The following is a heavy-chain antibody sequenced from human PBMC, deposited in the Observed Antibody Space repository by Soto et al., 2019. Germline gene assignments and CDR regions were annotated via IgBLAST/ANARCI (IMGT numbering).Heavy chain of an antibody. Sequence: ASVNVSCKASGYTFTSYDINWVRQATGQGLEWMGWMNPNSGNTGYAQKFQGRVTMTRNTSISTAYMELSSLRSEDTAVYYCARSVVVPAAIGGDAFDIWGQGTMVTVSS. V-gene: IGHV1-8*01. D-gene: IGHD2-2*02. CDR3: ARSVVVPAAIGGDAFDI. J-gene: IGHJ3*02. CDR1: GYTFTSYD. CDR2: MNPNSGNT.